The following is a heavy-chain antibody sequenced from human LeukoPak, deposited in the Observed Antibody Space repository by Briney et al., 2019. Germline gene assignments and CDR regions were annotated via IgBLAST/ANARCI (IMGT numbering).Heavy chain of an antibody. Sequence: QPGGSLRLSCAASGFSFSGYWMHWVRQAPGKGLVWVSRINEDGSFTSYADSVKGRFTVSRDNAKNTLYLQMNSLRAEDTAVYYCARDLVMVNTPGDDFDYWGQGTLVTVSS. CDR1: GFSFSGYW. J-gene: IGHJ4*02. CDR3: ARDLVMVNTPGDDFDY. V-gene: IGHV3-74*01. CDR2: INEDGSFT. D-gene: IGHD2-21*01.